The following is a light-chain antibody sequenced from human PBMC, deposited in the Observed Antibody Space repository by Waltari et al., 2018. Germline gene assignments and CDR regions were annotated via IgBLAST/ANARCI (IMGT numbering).Light chain of an antibody. V-gene: IGKV4-1*01. CDR2: WAS. J-gene: IGKJ2*01. Sequence: DIVMTQSPDSLAVSLGERATINCKSSQSVLHSSQNKNFLAGYQHKPRQHPKLLIYWASTRQSGVPDRFSGSGSGTDFTLTISGLQAEDVAVYYCQQYYTTPHTFGQGTKLEIK. CDR1: QSVLHSSQNKNF. CDR3: QQYYTTPHT.